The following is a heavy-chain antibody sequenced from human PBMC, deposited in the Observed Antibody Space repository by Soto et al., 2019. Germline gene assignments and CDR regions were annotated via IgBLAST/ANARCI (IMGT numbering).Heavy chain of an antibody. V-gene: IGHV4-39*01. D-gene: IGHD3-22*01. CDR1: GGSISSSSYY. CDR2: IYYSGKT. CDR3: ASTYYYDSSGYYYMQN. Sequence: QLQLQESGPGLVKPSETLSLTCTVSGGSISSSSYYWGWIRQPPGKGLEWIGAIYYSGKTYYNPSLKSRVTIAVDTSKNQFSLKLSSVTAADTAVYYCASTYYYDSSGYYYMQNWGQGTLVTVSS. J-gene: IGHJ4*02.